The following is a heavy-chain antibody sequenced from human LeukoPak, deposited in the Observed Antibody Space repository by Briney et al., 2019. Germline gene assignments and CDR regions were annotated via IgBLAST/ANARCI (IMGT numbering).Heavy chain of an antibody. V-gene: IGHV1-2*02. D-gene: IGHD2-21*02. J-gene: IGHJ4*02. CDR2: INPNSGGT. Sequence: ASVKVSCKASGYTFTGYYMHWVRQAPGQGLEWMGWINPNSGGTNYAQKFQGRVTMTRDTSISTAYMELSRLRSDDTAVYYCARDGIEHDLHIVVVTAYYFDYWGQGTPVTVSS. CDR3: ARDGIEHDLHIVVVTAYYFDY. CDR1: GYTFTGYY.